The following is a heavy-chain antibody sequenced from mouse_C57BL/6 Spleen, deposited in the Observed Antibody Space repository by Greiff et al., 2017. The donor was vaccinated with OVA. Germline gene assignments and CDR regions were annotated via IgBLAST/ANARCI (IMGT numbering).Heavy chain of an antibody. D-gene: IGHD2-3*01. CDR2: IYPGDGDT. CDR3: AREGWLGYFDV. CDR1: GYAFSSSW. Sequence: VKLVESGPELVKPGASVKISCKASGYAFSSSWMNWVKQRPGKGLEWIGRIYPGDGDTNYNGKFKGKATLTADKSSSTAYMQLSSLTSEDSAVYFCAREGWLGYFDVWGTGTTVTVSS. V-gene: IGHV1-82*01. J-gene: IGHJ1*03.